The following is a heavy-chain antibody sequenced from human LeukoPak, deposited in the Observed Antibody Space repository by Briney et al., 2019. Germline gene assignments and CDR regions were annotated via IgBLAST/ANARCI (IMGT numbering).Heavy chain of an antibody. D-gene: IGHD2-2*01. CDR3: AKDLRCSSTSCYDNY. CDR2: ISYDGSNK. J-gene: IGHJ4*02. CDR1: GFTFSSYG. Sequence: PGRSLRLSCAASGFTFSSYGMHWVRQAPGKGLEWVAVISYDGSNKYYADSVKGRFTISRDNSKNTLYMQMNSLRAEDTAVYYCAKDLRCSSTSCYDNYWGQGTLVTVSS. V-gene: IGHV3-30*18.